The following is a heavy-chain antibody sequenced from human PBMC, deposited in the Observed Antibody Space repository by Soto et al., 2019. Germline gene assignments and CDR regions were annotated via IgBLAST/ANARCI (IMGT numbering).Heavy chain of an antibody. Sequence: EVQLVQSGAEVKKPGESLKISCKGSGYSFTSYWIGWVRQMPGKGLEWMGIIYPGDSDTRYSPSFQGQVTISADKSISTAYLQWSSLKASDTAMYYCASSRDYGDLDLGYFDYWGQGTLVTVSS. CDR2: IYPGDSDT. CDR3: ASSRDYGDLDLGYFDY. D-gene: IGHD4-17*01. CDR1: GYSFTSYW. J-gene: IGHJ4*02. V-gene: IGHV5-51*03.